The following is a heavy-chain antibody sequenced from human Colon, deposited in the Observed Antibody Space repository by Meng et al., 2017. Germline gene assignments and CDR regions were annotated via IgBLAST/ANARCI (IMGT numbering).Heavy chain of an antibody. J-gene: IGHJ5*02. CDR1: GASISSTYW. V-gene: IGHV4-4*02. CDR2: VHHSGGT. Sequence: QVPLQESGPGLVKPSGTLSLTCAVSGASISSTYWWSWVRQPPGKGLEWIGEVHHSGGTNYNPSLKSRVTISVDESNNQYSLSLTSVTAADTAIYYCGRNGAYSIDPWGRGTLVTVSS. D-gene: IGHD2-15*01. CDR3: GRNGAYSIDP.